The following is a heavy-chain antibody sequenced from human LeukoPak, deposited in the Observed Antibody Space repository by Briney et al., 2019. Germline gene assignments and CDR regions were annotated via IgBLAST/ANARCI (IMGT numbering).Heavy chain of an antibody. V-gene: IGHV3-48*04. D-gene: IGHD1-14*01. CDR3: AKDLRPRPRVAPYGMDV. J-gene: IGHJ6*02. Sequence: GGSLRLSCAASGFTFSSYSMNWVRQAPGKGLEWVSYISSSSSTIYYADSVKGRFTISRDNAKNSLYLQMNSLRAEDTALYYCAKDLRPRPRVAPYGMDVWGQGTTVTVSS. CDR2: ISSSSSTI. CDR1: GFTFSSYS.